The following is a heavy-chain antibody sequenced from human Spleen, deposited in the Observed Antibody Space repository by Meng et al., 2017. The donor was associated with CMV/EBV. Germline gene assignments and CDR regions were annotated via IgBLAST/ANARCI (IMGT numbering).Heavy chain of an antibody. Sequence: GSLRLSCTVSGGSISSSSYYWGWIRQPPGKGLEWIGSIYYSGSTYYNPSLKSRVTISVDTSKNQFSLKLSSVTAADTAVYYCARGRASITGTTHFDYWGQGTLVTVSS. CDR1: GGSISSSSYY. CDR3: ARGRASITGTTHFDY. J-gene: IGHJ4*02. V-gene: IGHV4-39*01. CDR2: IYYSGST. D-gene: IGHD1-7*01.